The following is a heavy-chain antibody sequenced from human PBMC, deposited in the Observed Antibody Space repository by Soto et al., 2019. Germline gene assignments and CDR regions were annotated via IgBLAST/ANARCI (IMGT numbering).Heavy chain of an antibody. CDR3: ARDPRVGIAGRLNYYYYGMDV. CDR1: GGTFSSQA. J-gene: IGHJ6*02. CDR2: FIPILGAP. V-gene: IGHV1-69*10. Sequence: SVKVSCKVSGGTFSSQAISWVRQAPGQRLEWMGVFIPILGAPKYAQKFQGRVTITADKSTSTAYMELSSLRSEDTAMYYCARDPRVGIAGRLNYYYYGMDVWGQGTTVTVSS. D-gene: IGHD6-6*01.